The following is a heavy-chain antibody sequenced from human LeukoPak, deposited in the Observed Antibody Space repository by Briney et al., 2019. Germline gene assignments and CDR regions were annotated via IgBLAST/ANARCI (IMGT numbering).Heavy chain of an antibody. Sequence: GGSLRLSCTASGFTLDDYGMSWVRQVPGKGLEWVSGINRDGSSSTYADTVKGRFTISRDNAKNSLYLQMNSLRAEDTALFYCAREPRVIGYCTGGSCPAIEYYYYMDVWGKGTTVTVSS. V-gene: IGHV3-20*04. CDR2: INRDGSSS. CDR1: GFTLDDYG. CDR3: AREPRVIGYCTGGSCPAIEYYYYMDV. D-gene: IGHD2-15*01. J-gene: IGHJ6*03.